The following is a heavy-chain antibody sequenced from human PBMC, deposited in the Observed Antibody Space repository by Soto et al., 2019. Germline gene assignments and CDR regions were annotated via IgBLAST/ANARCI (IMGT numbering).Heavy chain of an antibody. CDR3: AKDRRDGDFMHILVVDF. V-gene: IGHV3-30*18. CDR2: MSYDETKK. CDR1: GFSLSSYA. J-gene: IGHJ4*02. Sequence: QVQLVESGGGVVQPGGSLRLSCATSGFSLSSYAMHWVRQAPGKGLEWVALMSYDETKKYYADSVKGRFTISRDTSKNTLFLQITNLRVEDTAVYYCAKDRRDGDFMHILVVDFWGQGALVTVSS. D-gene: IGHD2-15*01.